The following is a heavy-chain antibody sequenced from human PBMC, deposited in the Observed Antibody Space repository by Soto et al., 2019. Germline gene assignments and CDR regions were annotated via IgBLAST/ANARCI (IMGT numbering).Heavy chain of an antibody. CDR3: ARGAPLSIAVAGDYYYGMDV. CDR1: GVTFSSYS. J-gene: IGHJ6*02. CDR2: IIPIFGTA. Sequence: SVKISCKASGVTFSSYSISWVRQSPGQGLECMGGIIPIFGTANYAQKFQGRVTITADESTSTAYMELSSLRSEDTAVYYCARGAPLSIAVAGDYYYGMDVWGQGTTVTVSS. V-gene: IGHV1-69*13. D-gene: IGHD6-19*01.